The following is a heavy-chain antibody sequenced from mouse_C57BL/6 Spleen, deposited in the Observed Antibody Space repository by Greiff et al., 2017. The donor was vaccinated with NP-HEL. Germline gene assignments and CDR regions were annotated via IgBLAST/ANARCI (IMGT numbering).Heavy chain of an antibody. V-gene: IGHV1-55*01. CDR2: IYPGSGST. CDR3: ARRQLRNLAMDY. Sequence: QVQLQQPGAELVKPGASVKMSCKASGYTFTSYWITWVKQRPGQGLEWIGDIYPGSGSTNYNEKFKSKATLTVDTSSSTAYMQLSSLTSEDSAVYYCARRQLRNLAMDYWGQGTSVTVSS. J-gene: IGHJ4*01. D-gene: IGHD3-2*02. CDR1: GYTFTSYW.